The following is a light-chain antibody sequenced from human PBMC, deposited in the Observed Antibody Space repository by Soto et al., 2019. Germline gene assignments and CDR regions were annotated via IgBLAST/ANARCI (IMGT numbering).Light chain of an antibody. CDR3: QSYDRSLSAWV. J-gene: IGLJ3*02. V-gene: IGLV1-40*01. Sequence: QSVLTQPPSVSGAPGQRVTISCTGSSSNIWAGYDVHWCRQLPGTAPKLLIYANNNRPSGVPDRFSVSKSVTSASLAIAGLQAEDEADYSCQSYDRSLSAWVFGGGTKLTVL. CDR1: SSNIWAGYD. CDR2: ANN.